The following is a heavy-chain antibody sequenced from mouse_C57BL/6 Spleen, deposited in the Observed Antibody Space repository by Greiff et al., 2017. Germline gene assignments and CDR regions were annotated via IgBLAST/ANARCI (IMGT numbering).Heavy chain of an antibody. CDR3: ERQYYGSRGNFDV. Sequence: QVQLQQSGAELVRPGASVKLSCKASGYSFTDYYITWVKQRPGQGLEWIAKIYPGSGSTYYNEKFKSKATLTAETSSSTAYMQLSSLTSEDSAVYFCERQYYGSRGNFDVWGTGTTVTVSS. V-gene: IGHV1-76*01. CDR2: IYPGSGST. D-gene: IGHD1-1*01. CDR1: GYSFTDYY. J-gene: IGHJ1*03.